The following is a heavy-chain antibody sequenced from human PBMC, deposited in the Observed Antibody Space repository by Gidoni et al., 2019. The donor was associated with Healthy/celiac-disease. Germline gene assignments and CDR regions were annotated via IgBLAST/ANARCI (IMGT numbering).Heavy chain of an antibody. Sequence: QVQLQESGPGLVKPSETLSLTCTVSGGSISSYYWSWIRQPPGKGLEWIGYIYYSGSTNYNPSLKSRVTISVDTSKNQFSLKLSSVTAADTAVYYCARHDPLAVAGLYYFDYWGQGTLVTVSS. CDR3: ARHDPLAVAGLYYFDY. D-gene: IGHD6-19*01. CDR1: GGSISSYY. CDR2: IYYSGST. J-gene: IGHJ4*02. V-gene: IGHV4-59*08.